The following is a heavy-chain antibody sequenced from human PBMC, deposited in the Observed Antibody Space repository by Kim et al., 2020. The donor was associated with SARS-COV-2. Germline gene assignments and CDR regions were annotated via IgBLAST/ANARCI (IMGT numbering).Heavy chain of an antibody. CDR3: ATKLSVEMATGYFDY. D-gene: IGHD5-12*01. J-gene: IGHJ4*02. Sequence: QNVKRRVTMPEDTSTDTAYMELSSMRSEDTAVYYCATKLSVEMATGYFDYWGQGTLVTVSS. V-gene: IGHV1-24*01.